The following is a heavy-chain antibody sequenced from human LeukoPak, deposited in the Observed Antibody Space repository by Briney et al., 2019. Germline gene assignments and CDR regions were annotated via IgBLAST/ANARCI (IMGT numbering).Heavy chain of an antibody. Sequence: GGSLRLSCAASGFTFSSYAMHWVRQAPGKGLEWVAVILYDGSNKYYADSVKGRFTISRDNSKNTLYLQMNSLRAEDTAVYYCARGEFRLTLFDYWGQGTLVTVSS. CDR2: ILYDGSNK. CDR3: ARGEFRLTLFDY. V-gene: IGHV3-30*04. CDR1: GFTFSSYA. J-gene: IGHJ4*02. D-gene: IGHD3-3*01.